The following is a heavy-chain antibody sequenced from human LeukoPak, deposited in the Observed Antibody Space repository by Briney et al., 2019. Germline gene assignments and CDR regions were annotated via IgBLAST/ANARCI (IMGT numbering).Heavy chain of an antibody. Sequence: SETLSLTCAVYGGSFSGYYWSWIRQPPGKGLEWIGEINHSGSTNYNPSLKSRVTISVDTSKNRFSLKLSSVTAADTAVYYCARAPGYDSSGYYNFYAFDIWGQGTMVTVSS. V-gene: IGHV4-34*01. CDR3: ARAPGYDSSGYYNFYAFDI. D-gene: IGHD3-22*01. CDR1: GGSFSGYY. CDR2: INHSGST. J-gene: IGHJ3*02.